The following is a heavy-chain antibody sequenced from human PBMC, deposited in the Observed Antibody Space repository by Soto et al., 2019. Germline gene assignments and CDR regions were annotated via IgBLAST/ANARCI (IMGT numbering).Heavy chain of an antibody. CDR2: IYPGDSDT. CDR1: GYSFTSYW. Sequence: GESLKISCKGSGYSFTSYWIGWVRQMPGKGLEWMGIIYPGDSDTRYSPSFQGQVTISADKSISTAYLQWSSLKASDTAMYYCARRGKYYDFWSGYYTGISWFDPWGQGTLVTVSS. V-gene: IGHV5-51*01. D-gene: IGHD3-3*01. J-gene: IGHJ5*02. CDR3: ARRGKYYDFWSGYYTGISWFDP.